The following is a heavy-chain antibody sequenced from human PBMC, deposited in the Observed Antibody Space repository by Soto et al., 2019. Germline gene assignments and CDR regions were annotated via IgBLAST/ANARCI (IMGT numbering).Heavy chain of an antibody. CDR2: INHSGST. CDR3: ARGHIAVAGYYYYYYGMDV. J-gene: IGHJ6*02. Sequence: SDTLSLTCSLYCRSFSGYYWSWIRQPPGKGLEWIGEINHSGSTNYNPSLKSRVTISVDTSKNQFSLKLSSVTAADTAVYYCARGHIAVAGYYYYYYGMDVWGQGTTVT. CDR1: CRSFSGYY. D-gene: IGHD6-19*01. V-gene: IGHV4-34*01.